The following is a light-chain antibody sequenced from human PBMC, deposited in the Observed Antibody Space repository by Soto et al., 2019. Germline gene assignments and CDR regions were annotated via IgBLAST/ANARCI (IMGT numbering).Light chain of an antibody. V-gene: IGLV2-23*01. Sequence: QSVLTQPASVSGPPGQSITISCTGTSSDIGTYSLVSWYQHYPGKAPKLMIYEGIKRPSGVSNRFSGSKSGNTAFLTISGLQAEDEADYYCCSYAGSGTDNYVFGSGTKVTVL. J-gene: IGLJ1*01. CDR1: SSDIGTYSL. CDR3: CSYAGSGTDNYV. CDR2: EGI.